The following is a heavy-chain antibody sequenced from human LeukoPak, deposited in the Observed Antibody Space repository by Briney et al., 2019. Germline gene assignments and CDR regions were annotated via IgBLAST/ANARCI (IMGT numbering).Heavy chain of an antibody. CDR2: IHSDGIGL. D-gene: IGHD1-14*01. CDR1: GFTFGSYL. J-gene: IGHJ4*02. Sequence: GGSLRLSCAASGFTFGSYLMHWVRQAPGKGLVWVAHIHSDGIGLSYADSVKGRFVISRDHAKNTLTLQMNSLRVEDSAVYFCTRGGPGGTFDYWGQGTLVTVSS. CDR3: TRGGPGGTFDY. V-gene: IGHV3-74*01.